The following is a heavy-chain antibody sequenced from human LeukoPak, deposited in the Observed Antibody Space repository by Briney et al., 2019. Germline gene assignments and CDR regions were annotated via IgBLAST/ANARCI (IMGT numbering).Heavy chain of an antibody. CDR1: GGTFSSYA. D-gene: IGHD3-3*01. CDR3: ARGPRYDFWSGYYWGYFGY. J-gene: IGHJ4*02. CDR2: IIPIFGTA. Sequence: GASVKVSCKASGGTFSSYAISWVRQAPGQGLEWMGRIIPIFGTANYAQKFQGRVTITTDESTSTAYMELSSLRSEDTAVYYCARGPRYDFWSGYYWGYFGYWGQGTLVTVSS. V-gene: IGHV1-69*05.